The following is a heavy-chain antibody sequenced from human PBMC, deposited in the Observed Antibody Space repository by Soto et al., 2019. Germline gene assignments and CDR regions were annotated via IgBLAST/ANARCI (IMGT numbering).Heavy chain of an antibody. J-gene: IGHJ6*01. V-gene: IGHV4-61*01. CDR2: VYYSGST. CDR3: ARVMGPSYTDFGSGPSGYYYFAMDV. Sequence: SETLSLTCTVACVSVSSGSYYWSWIRQPPGKGLEWIGYVYYSGSTTYNPSLKSRVTISVDTSKNQSSLRLSSVTAADTAVYYCARVMGPSYTDFGSGPSGYYYFAMDVWGQGTTVTVSS. CDR1: CVSVSSGSYY. D-gene: IGHD3-3*01.